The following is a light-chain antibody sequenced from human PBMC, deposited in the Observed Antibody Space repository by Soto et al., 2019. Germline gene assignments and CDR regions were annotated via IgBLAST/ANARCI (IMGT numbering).Light chain of an antibody. Sequence: QSALTQPPSVSGAPGQRVTISCTGSSSNIGAGYDVHWYQQLPGTAPKLLIYGNSNRPSGVPDRFSGSKSGTSASLAVTGLQDEDEAGYCCLAYDSSLSGWVFGGGTKLAVL. CDR2: GNS. J-gene: IGLJ3*02. CDR3: LAYDSSLSGWV. V-gene: IGLV1-40*01. CDR1: SSNIGAGYD.